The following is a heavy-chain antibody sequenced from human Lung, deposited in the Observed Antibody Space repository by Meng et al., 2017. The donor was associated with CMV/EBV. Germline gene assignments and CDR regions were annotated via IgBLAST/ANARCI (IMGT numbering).Heavy chain of an antibody. Sequence: CAASGFTFSDYYRTWIRQAPGKGLEWVSYISSSGSITKYLDSLKGRFTISRDNAKNSLFLQMNSLTVEDTAVYYCARDSSAVHNWLDSWGQGTLVTVSS. D-gene: IGHD1-26*01. V-gene: IGHV3-11*04. CDR2: ISSSGSIT. CDR3: ARDSSAVHNWLDS. J-gene: IGHJ5*01. CDR1: GFTFSDYY.